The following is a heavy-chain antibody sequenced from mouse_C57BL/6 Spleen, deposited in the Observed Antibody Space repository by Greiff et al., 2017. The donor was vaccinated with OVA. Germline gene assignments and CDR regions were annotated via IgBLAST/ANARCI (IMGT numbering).Heavy chain of an antibody. V-gene: IGHV1-52*01. J-gene: IGHJ1*03. CDR2: IDPSDSDT. D-gene: IGHD1-1*01. CDR3: ARITTVVATGGYFDV. CDR1: GYTFTSYW. Sequence: QVQLQQPGAELVRPGSSVKLSCKASGYTFTSYWMHWVKQRPIQGLEWIGNIDPSDSDTHYNQKFKDKATLTVAKSSSTAYMQLSSLTSEDSAVYYCARITTVVATGGYFDVWGTGTTVTVSS.